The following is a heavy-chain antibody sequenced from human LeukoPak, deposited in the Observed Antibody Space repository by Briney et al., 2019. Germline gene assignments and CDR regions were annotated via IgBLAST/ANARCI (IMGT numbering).Heavy chain of an antibody. D-gene: IGHD3-9*01. V-gene: IGHV4-59*01. J-gene: IGHJ4*02. CDR3: ARVERYYDILTGYRRGNYFDY. Sequence: SETLSLTCTVSGGSISGYYWSWIRQPPGKGLEWIGYIYYSGSTNYNPSLKSRVTISVDTSKNQFSLKLSSVTAADTAVYYCARVERYYDILTGYRRGNYFDYWGQGTLVTVSS. CDR1: GGSISGYY. CDR2: IYYSGST.